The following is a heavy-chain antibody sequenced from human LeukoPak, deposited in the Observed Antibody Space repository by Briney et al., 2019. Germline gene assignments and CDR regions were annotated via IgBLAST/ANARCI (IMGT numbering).Heavy chain of an antibody. J-gene: IGHJ6*02. CDR1: GGSFSGYY. CDR3: ARGRPLHYNRIYYYGMDV. CDR2: INHSGST. D-gene: IGHD3-10*01. Sequence: PSETLSLTCAVYGGSFSGYYWSWIRQPPGKGLEWIGGINHSGSTNYNPSLKSRVTISVDTSKNQFSLKLSSVTAANTAVYYCARGRPLHYNRIYYYGMDVWGQGTTVTVSS. V-gene: IGHV4-34*01.